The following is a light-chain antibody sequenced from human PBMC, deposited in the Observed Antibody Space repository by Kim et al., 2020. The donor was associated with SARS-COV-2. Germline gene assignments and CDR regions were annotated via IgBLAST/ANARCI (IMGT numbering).Light chain of an antibody. CDR1: SSNIGAGYD. CDR2: GNS. V-gene: IGLV1-40*01. CDR3: QSYDSSMSGSRV. Sequence: VTISCTGSSSNIGAGYDVHWYQQLPGTAPKLLIYGNSNRPSGVPDRFSGSKSGTSASLAITGLQAEDEADYYCQSYDSSMSGSRVFGTGTKVTVL. J-gene: IGLJ1*01.